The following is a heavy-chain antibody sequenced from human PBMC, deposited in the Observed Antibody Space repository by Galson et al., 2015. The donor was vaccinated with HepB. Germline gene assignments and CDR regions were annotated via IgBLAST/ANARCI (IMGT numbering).Heavy chain of an antibody. J-gene: IGHJ4*02. D-gene: IGHD3-10*01. CDR1: GFTFSSYS. CDR3: ARASIDYYALDY. V-gene: IGHV3-21*01. CDR2: ISSSSSYI. Sequence: SLRLSCAASGFTFSSYSMNWVRQAPGKGLEWVSSISSSSSYIYYADSVKGRFTISRDNAKNSLYLQMNSLRAEDTAVYYCARASIDYYALDYWGQGTLVTVSS.